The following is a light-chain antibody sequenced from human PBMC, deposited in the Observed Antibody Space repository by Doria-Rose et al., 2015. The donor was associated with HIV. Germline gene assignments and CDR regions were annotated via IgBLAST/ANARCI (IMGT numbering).Light chain of an antibody. J-gene: IGKJ1*01. V-gene: IGKV3-20*01. CDR2: DGS. Sequence: TQSPGTLSLSPGERATLSCRASQSFSSTYLAWYQQKPGQAPSLLIYDGSTRATGIPDRFNASGSGTDFTLTINRLEPDDVALYYCHQYGTSWTFGQGTKVEI. CDR1: QSFSSTY. CDR3: HQYGTSWT.